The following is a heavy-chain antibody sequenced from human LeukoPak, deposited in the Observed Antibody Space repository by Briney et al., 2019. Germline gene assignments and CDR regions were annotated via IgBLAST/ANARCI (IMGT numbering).Heavy chain of an antibody. D-gene: IGHD6-13*01. CDR2: IYYSGST. CDR3: ARVPARRQLDY. Sequence: PSETLSLTCTVSGGSISSSSYYWGWIRQPPGKGLEWIGSIYYSGSTYYNPSLKSRVTVSVDTSKNQFSLKLSSVTAADTAVYYCARVPARRQLDYWGQGTLVTVSS. J-gene: IGHJ4*02. V-gene: IGHV4-39*07. CDR1: GGSISSSSYY.